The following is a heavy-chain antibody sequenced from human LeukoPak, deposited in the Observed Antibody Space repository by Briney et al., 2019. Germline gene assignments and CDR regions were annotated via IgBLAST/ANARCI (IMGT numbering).Heavy chain of an antibody. Sequence: SETLSLTCAVYGESFSGYYWSWIRQPPGKGLEWIGEINHSGSTNYNPSLKSRVTISVDTSKNQFSLKLSSVTAADTAVYYCARGYGSGTVYYYYGMDVWGKGTTVTVSS. V-gene: IGHV4-34*01. CDR3: ARGYGSGTVYYYYGMDV. CDR1: GESFSGYY. CDR2: INHSGST. D-gene: IGHD3-10*01. J-gene: IGHJ6*04.